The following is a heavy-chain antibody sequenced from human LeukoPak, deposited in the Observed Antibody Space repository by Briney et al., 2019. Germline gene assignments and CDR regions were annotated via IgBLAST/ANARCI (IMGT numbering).Heavy chain of an antibody. D-gene: IGHD3-10*01. CDR2: INPSGGSP. Sequence: GASVKVSCKSSGYTFKTYYIHWVRQAPGQGLEWMGVINPSGGSPSYAQKFQGRVTMTRDTSTSTVYMELSSLRSEDTAIYYCATKIGGESAFDIWGQGTMVTVSS. CDR1: GYTFKTYY. CDR3: ATKIGGESAFDI. J-gene: IGHJ3*02. V-gene: IGHV1-46*02.